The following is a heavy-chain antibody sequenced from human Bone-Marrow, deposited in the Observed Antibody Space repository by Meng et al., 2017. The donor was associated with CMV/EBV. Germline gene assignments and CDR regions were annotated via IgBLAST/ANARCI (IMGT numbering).Heavy chain of an antibody. Sequence: ASVKVSCKASGYTFTSYDVNWVRQATGQGLEWMGWMNPNSGDTGYAQKFQGRVTMTRNISISTAYMELSSLRSEDTAVYYCGRDTGYSSGWYGSNWFDPWGQGTLVTVSS. V-gene: IGHV1-8*01. CDR2: MNPNSGDT. J-gene: IGHJ5*02. CDR1: GYTFTSYD. D-gene: IGHD6-19*01. CDR3: GRDTGYSSGWYGSNWFDP.